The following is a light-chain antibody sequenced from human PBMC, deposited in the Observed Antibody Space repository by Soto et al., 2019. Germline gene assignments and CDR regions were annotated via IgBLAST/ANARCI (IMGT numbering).Light chain of an antibody. CDR3: QQYGSSPLT. V-gene: IGKV3-20*01. Sequence: IVLTQSPGTLSLSPGERATLSCRASQSVNSAYLAWYQQTPGQAPRLLIYGASSRAPGIPDRFSGSGSGTDFTLTISRLEPEDFALFYCQQYGSSPLTFGGGTKVEIK. CDR1: QSVNSAY. J-gene: IGKJ4*01. CDR2: GAS.